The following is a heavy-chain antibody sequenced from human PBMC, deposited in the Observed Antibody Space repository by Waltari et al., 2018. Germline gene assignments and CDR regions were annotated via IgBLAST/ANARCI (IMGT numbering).Heavy chain of an antibody. V-gene: IGHV4-34*01. Sequence: QVQLQQWGAGLLKPSETLSLTCAVYGGSFSGYYWSWIRQPPGKGLEWIGEINHSGSTNYNPSLKSRVTISVDTSKNQFSLKLSSVTAADTAVYYCARLSGDTAMRFDPWVQGTLVTVSS. CDR3: ARLSGDTAMRFDP. CDR1: GGSFSGYY. CDR2: INHSGST. J-gene: IGHJ5*02. D-gene: IGHD5-18*01.